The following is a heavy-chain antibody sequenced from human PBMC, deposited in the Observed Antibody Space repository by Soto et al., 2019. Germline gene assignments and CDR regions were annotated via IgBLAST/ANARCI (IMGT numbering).Heavy chain of an antibody. Sequence: SSVKVSCKASGYSFTRYYMHWVRRAPGQELEWMGMMNRSGGGTTYAQEFQGRVTMTRDTSTSTVYMELSSLRSDDTAMYYCARGAAIAIYGMDVWRQGTT. D-gene: IGHD6-25*01. J-gene: IGHJ6*02. CDR2: MNRSGGGT. CDR3: ARGAAIAIYGMDV. V-gene: IGHV1-46*03. CDR1: GYSFTRYY.